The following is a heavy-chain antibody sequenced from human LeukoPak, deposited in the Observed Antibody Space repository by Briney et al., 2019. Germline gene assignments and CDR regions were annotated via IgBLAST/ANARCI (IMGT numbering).Heavy chain of an antibody. V-gene: IGHV4-34*01. CDR3: ARRVKQWLVRFGY. CDR2: INHSGST. CDR1: GGSFSGYY. J-gene: IGHJ4*02. Sequence: PSETLSLTCAVYGGSFSGYYWSWIRQPPGKGLEWIGEINHSGSTNYNPSLKSRVTISVDTSKNQFSLKLSSVTAADTAVYYCARRVKQWLVRFGYWGPGTLVTVSS. D-gene: IGHD6-19*01.